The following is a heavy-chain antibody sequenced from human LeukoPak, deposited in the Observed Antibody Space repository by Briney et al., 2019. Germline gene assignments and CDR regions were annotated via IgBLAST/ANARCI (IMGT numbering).Heavy chain of an antibody. J-gene: IGHJ4*02. CDR3: AVDRRFKIFDY. D-gene: IGHD5-24*01. CDR1: GLAFSNFW. V-gene: IGHV3-7*01. Sequence: PGGSLRLSCATSGLAFSNFWMYWVRQAPGKGLEWVASIKPDGSEDFYADSVKGRFNISRDNAKNSLFLQMTNLKAEDTAVYYRAVDRRFKIFDYWGQGTLVTVSS. CDR2: IKPDGSED.